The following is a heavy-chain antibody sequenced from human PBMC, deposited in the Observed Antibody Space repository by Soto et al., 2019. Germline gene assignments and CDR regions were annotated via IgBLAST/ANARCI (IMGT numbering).Heavy chain of an antibody. V-gene: IGHV1-69*13. CDR3: ARGTEARTIFGVDFDY. J-gene: IGHJ4*02. Sequence: SVKVSCKASGGTFSSYAISWVRQAPGQGLEWMGGIIPIFGTANYAQKFQGRVTITADESTSTAYMELSSLRSEDTAVYYCARGTEARTIFGVDFDYWGQGTLVTVSS. D-gene: IGHD3-3*01. CDR2: IIPIFGTA. CDR1: GGTFSSYA.